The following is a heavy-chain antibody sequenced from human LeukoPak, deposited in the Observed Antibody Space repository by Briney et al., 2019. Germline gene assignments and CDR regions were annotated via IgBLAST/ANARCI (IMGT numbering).Heavy chain of an antibody. D-gene: IGHD5-18*01. CDR2: IYHSGST. CDR1: GYSISSGYY. V-gene: IGHV4-38-2*01. J-gene: IGHJ6*03. CDR3: ARRGYSFGYSSRPEYYYYMDV. Sequence: PSETLSLTCAVSGYSISSGYYWGWIRQPPGKGLEWTGSIYHSGSTYYNPSLKSRVTISVDTSKNQFSLKLSSVTAADTAVYFCARRGYSFGYSSRPEYYYYMDVWGKGTTVTVSS.